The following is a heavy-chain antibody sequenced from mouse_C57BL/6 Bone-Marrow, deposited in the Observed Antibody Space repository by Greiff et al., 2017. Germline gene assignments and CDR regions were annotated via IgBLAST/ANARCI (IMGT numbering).Heavy chain of an antibody. D-gene: IGHD1-1*01. CDR1: EYEFPSHD. CDR2: INSDGGST. CDR3: ARPYGRLLMDY. V-gene: IGHV5-2*01. Sequence: EVKLMESGGGLVQPGESLKLSCESNEYEFPSHDMSWVRTTPEKRLELVAAINSDGGSTYYPDTMERRFIISRDNTKKTLYLQMSSLRSEDTALYYCARPYGRLLMDYWGQGTSVTVSS. J-gene: IGHJ4*01.